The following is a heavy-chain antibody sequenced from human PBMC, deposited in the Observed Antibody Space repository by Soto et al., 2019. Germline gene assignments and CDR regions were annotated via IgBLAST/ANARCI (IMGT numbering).Heavy chain of an antibody. J-gene: IGHJ4*02. D-gene: IGHD3-22*01. Sequence: SGPTLVNPTQTLTLTCTFSGFSLSPSGMCVSWIRQPPGKALESLALIDWDDDKYYSTSLKTRLTISKHTSKNQVVLKMTNMDPVDTATYYCARIRRSGYYYFDYWGQGTLVTVSS. CDR1: GFSLSPSGMC. CDR3: ARIRRSGYYYFDY. V-gene: IGHV2-70*01. CDR2: IDWDDDK.